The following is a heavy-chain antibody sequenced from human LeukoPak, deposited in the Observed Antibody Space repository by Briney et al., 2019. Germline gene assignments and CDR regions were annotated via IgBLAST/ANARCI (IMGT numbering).Heavy chain of an antibody. CDR1: GGSISSSY. Sequence: SESLSLTCTVDGGSISSSYWRSVRQPPGKGLGWIGYIDNSGSTNYNPSLKSRVTISVDTSKTQFSLKLSSVPAADTAVYYCSRSIVVGATNFDYWGQGTLVTVSS. D-gene: IGHD1-26*01. CDR2: IDNSGST. CDR3: SRSIVVGATNFDY. J-gene: IGHJ4*02. V-gene: IGHV4-59*01.